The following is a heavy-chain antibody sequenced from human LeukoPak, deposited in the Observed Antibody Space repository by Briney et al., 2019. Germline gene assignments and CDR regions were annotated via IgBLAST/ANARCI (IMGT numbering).Heavy chain of an antibody. CDR1: GFTFSNYA. J-gene: IGHJ4*02. Sequence: GGSLRLPCAASGFTFSNYAMSWVRQAPGKGLEWVSSLNGRGDSPYYADSVKGRFTISRDNSKNTLYLQMHSLRVEDTAVYYCAKGPHRDYWGQGTLLTVSS. V-gene: IGHV3-23*01. CDR3: AKGPHRDY. CDR2: LNGRGDSP.